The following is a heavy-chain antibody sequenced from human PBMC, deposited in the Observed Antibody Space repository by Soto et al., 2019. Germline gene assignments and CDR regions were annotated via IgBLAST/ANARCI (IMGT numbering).Heavy chain of an antibody. CDR2: IIPTFGTP. V-gene: IGHV1-69*06. CDR1: GGTFSSHG. CDR3: ASERSAQYFDF. J-gene: IGHJ4*02. Sequence: QVQLVQSGTVVQRRGSSVKVSCQASGGTFSSHGMAWVRQAPGQGLEWMGGIIPTFGTPTYAPKFQGRVTIPADKSRNKAYMEPSSLRSEDTGVYYCASERSAQYFDFWGQGTLITVSS. D-gene: IGHD1-26*01.